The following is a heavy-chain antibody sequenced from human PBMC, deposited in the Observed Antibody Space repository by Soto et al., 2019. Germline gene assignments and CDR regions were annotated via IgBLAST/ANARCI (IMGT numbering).Heavy chain of an antibody. CDR3: ARDRFLSYYDSTTYYADY. CDR1: GDSISSADYY. V-gene: IGHV4-30-4*01. Sequence: SETLSLTCTVSGDSISSADYYWSWIRQSPGKGLEWMGFIFYSGTTYYNPSLRSRLTLSVDTSKNQYYLKLSSVTAADTAVYYCARDRFLSYYDSTTYYADYWGQGTLVTVYS. D-gene: IGHD3-22*01. CDR2: IFYSGTT. J-gene: IGHJ4*02.